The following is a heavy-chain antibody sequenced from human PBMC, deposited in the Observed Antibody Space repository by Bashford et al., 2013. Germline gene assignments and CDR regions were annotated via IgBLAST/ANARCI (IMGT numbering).Heavy chain of an antibody. D-gene: IGHD5-18*01. J-gene: IGHJ5*02. CDR3: ARWPRGYSQAYRQRNNWFDT. Sequence: VASVKVSCTASQYTFTAYYLHWVRQAPGRGLEWMGWIDPDSGDTEYAQKFRGRVIVTRDTSISTAYMELSNLRSDDTAVYFCARWPRGYSQAYRQRNNWFDTWGQGPWSPSPQ. V-gene: IGHV1-2*02. CDR2: IDPDSGDT. CDR1: QYTFTAYY.